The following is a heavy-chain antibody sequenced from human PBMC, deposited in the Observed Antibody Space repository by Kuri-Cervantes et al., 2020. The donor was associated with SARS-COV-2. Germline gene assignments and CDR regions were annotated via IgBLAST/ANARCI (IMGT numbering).Heavy chain of an antibody. D-gene: IGHD3-16*01. Sequence: GGSLRLSCADSRFTFSNYALIWVRQAPGKGLEWVSSISGSGDDTHYADSVKGRFTISRDISKNTLYLQMNSLRAEDTAVYYCTSVHEMGVVFDWGQGTLVTVSS. CDR3: TSVHEMGVVFD. V-gene: IGHV3-23*01. CDR2: ISGSGDDT. J-gene: IGHJ4*02. CDR1: RFTFSNYA.